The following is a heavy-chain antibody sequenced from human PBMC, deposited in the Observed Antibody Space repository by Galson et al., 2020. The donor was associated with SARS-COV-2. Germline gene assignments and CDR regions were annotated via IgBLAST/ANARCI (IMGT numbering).Heavy chain of an antibody. CDR1: GFSLTTSGVG. CDR3: AHRNPISLGAELGYCSSTSCSDAFDI. CDR2: IFWNDDK. J-gene: IGHJ3*02. D-gene: IGHD2-2*01. V-gene: IGHV2-5*01. Sequence: SGPTLVKPTQTLTLTCTFSGFSLTTSGVGVGWIRQPPGKALEWLALIFWNDDKRYSPSLKSRLTITKDASKNQVVLTMTNMDPVDTATYYCAHRNPISLGAELGYCSSTSCSDAFDIWGQGTMVTVSS.